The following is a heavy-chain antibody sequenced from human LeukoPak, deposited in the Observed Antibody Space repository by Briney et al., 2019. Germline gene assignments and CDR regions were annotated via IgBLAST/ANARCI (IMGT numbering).Heavy chain of an antibody. CDR1: GGSISSCY. Sequence: SETLSLTCTVSGGSISSCYWSWIRQPPGKGLEWIGYIYTSGSTNYNPSLKSRVTISVDTSKNQFSLKLSSVTAADTAVYYCARYVQEYYYYYMDVWGKGTTVTVSS. V-gene: IGHV4-4*09. J-gene: IGHJ6*03. D-gene: IGHD3-16*01. CDR3: ARYVQEYYYYYMDV. CDR2: IYTSGST.